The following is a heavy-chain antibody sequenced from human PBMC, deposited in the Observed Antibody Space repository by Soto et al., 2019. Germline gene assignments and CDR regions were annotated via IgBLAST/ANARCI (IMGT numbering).Heavy chain of an antibody. CDR1: GFTFSSYG. CDR2: ISYDGSNK. CDR3: AKGGYTFAYE. D-gene: IGHD5-18*01. V-gene: IGHV3-30*18. Sequence: HPGGSLRLSCAASGFTFSSYGMHWVRQAPGKGLEWVAVISYDGSNKYYADSVKGRFTISRDNSKNTLYLQMTSLRADDTAVYYCAKGGYTFAYEWGQGALVTVSS. J-gene: IGHJ4*02.